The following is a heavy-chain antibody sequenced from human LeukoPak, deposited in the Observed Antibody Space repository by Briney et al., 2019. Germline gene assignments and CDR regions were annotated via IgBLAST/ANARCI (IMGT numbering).Heavy chain of an antibody. CDR3: AREVGYSGVGYFDY. V-gene: IGHV4-4*07. CDR2: IYTSGST. D-gene: IGHD1-26*01. Sequence: SETLSLTCTVSGGSISSYYWSWIRQPAGKGLEWIGRIYTSGSTNYNPSLKSRVTISVDTSKNQFSLRLSSVTAADTAVYYCAREVGYSGVGYFDYWGQGIVVTVSS. CDR1: GGSISSYY. J-gene: IGHJ4*02.